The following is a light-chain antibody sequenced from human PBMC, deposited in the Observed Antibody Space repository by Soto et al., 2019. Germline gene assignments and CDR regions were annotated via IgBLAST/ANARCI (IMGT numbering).Light chain of an antibody. Sequence: DNHMTQSPSTLSASVGDRVTITCRASQSISSWLAWYQQKPGKAPNLLIYKASSLRSGVPSRFSGSGSGTEFTLTISSLQPEDFATYYCLQHNSYPITFGQGTRLEIK. CDR1: QSISSW. CDR2: KAS. CDR3: LQHNSYPIT. J-gene: IGKJ5*01. V-gene: IGKV1-5*03.